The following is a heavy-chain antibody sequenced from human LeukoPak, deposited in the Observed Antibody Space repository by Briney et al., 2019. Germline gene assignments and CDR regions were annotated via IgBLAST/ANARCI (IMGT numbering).Heavy chain of an antibody. V-gene: IGHV4-38-2*02. Sequence: SETLSLTCTVSGYSISSGYYWGWIRQPPGKGLEWIGSMYHSGSIYYNPSFKSRVTISVNTSKNQFSLKVSSVTAADTAVYYCARNPTTSGWLYYFEYWGQGTLVTVSS. D-gene: IGHD6-19*01. CDR2: MYHSGSI. CDR3: ARNPTTSGWLYYFEY. CDR1: GYSISSGYY. J-gene: IGHJ4*02.